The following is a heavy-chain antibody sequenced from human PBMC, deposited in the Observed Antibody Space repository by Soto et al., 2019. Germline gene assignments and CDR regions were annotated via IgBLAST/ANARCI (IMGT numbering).Heavy chain of an antibody. CDR3: ARYPIFGVVITRYYYYYGMDV. Sequence: QVQLVQFGAEVKKPGASVKVSCKASGYTFTGYYMHWVRQAPGQGLEWMGWINPNSGGTNYAQKFQGRVTMTRDTSISTAYMELSRLRSDDTAVYYCARYPIFGVVITRYYYYYGMDVWGQGTTVTVSS. V-gene: IGHV1-2*02. CDR2: INPNSGGT. J-gene: IGHJ6*02. D-gene: IGHD3-3*01. CDR1: GYTFTGYY.